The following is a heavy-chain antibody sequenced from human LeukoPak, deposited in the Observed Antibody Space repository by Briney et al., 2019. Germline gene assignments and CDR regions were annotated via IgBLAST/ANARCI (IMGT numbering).Heavy chain of an antibody. D-gene: IGHD4-11*01. J-gene: IGHJ4*02. CDR1: GFTFSTYT. CDR2: ISSSSNI. V-gene: IGHV3-48*01. CDR3: ARDDTVTSHFDY. Sequence: DPGGSLGLSCAASGFTFSTYTMNWVRQAPGKGLEWVSYISSSSNIFYADSVKGRFTISRDNAKNSLYLQMNSLRAEDTAVYYCARDDTVTSHFDYWGQGTLVTVSS.